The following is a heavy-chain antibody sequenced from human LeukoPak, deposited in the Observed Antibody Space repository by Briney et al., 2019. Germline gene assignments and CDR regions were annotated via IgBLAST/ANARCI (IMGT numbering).Heavy chain of an antibody. D-gene: IGHD3-22*01. CDR1: GFTFSSYG. J-gene: IGHJ4*02. V-gene: IGHV3-33*01. Sequence: GGSLRLSCAASGFTFSSYGIHWVRQAPGKGLEWVAVIWYDGSNKYYADSVKGRFTISRDNSKNTLYLQMNSLRAEDTAVYYCARDPSRYYYDSSGYCLDYWGQGTLVTVSS. CDR3: ARDPSRYYYDSSGYCLDY. CDR2: IWYDGSNK.